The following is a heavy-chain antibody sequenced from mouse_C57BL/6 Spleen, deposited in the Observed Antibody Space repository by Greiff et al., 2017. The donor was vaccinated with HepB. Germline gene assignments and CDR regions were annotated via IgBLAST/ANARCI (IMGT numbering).Heavy chain of an antibody. CDR2: ISDGGSYT. J-gene: IGHJ4*01. CDR1: GFTFSSYA. CDR3: ARAEYYGSILYYAMDY. V-gene: IGHV5-4*03. Sequence: DVKLVESGGGLVKPGGSLKLSCAASGFTFSSYAMSWVRQTPEKRLEWVATISDGGSYTYYPDNVKGRFTISRDNAKTNLYLQMSHLKSEDTAMYYCARAEYYGSILYYAMDYWGQGTSVTVSS. D-gene: IGHD1-1*01.